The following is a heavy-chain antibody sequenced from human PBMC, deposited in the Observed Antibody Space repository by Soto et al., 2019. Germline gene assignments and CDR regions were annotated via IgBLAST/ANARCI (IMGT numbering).Heavy chain of an antibody. CDR3: ARSSIVVVPASPQRYYYMDV. V-gene: IGHV1-18*01. J-gene: IGHJ6*03. CDR1: GYTFTSYG. D-gene: IGHD2-2*01. Sequence: QVQLVQSGAEVKKPGASVKVSCKASGYTFTSYGISWVRQAPGQGLAWIGWISAYNGNTNYAQKLQGRDTMTTNTATSTAYMALRSLRSDDTAVYYYARSSIVVVPASPQRYYYMDVWGKGTTVTVAS. CDR2: ISAYNGNT.